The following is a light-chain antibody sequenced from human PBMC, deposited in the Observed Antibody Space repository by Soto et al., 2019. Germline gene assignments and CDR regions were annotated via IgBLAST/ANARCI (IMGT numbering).Light chain of an antibody. CDR3: QSYDSSLSGVV. CDR1: SSNIGAGYD. Sequence: QPVLPQPPSVSGAPGQRVTISCTGSSSNIGAGYDVHWYQQLPGTAPILLIYGNSNRPSGVTDRFSGSKSGTSAALAITGLPAGDEAEDYCQSYDSSLSGVVFGGGTKVTVL. J-gene: IGLJ2*01. CDR2: GNS. V-gene: IGLV1-40*01.